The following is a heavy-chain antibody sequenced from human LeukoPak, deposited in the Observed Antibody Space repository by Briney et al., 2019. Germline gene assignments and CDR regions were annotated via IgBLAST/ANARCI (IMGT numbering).Heavy chain of an antibody. V-gene: IGHV1-69*13. CDR3: ASVYYYGSGSYYTLAPGYFDL. J-gene: IGHJ2*01. CDR2: IIPIFGTA. D-gene: IGHD3-10*01. CDR1: GGTFSSYA. Sequence: GASVKVSCKASGGTFSSYAISWVRQAPGQGLEWMGGIIPIFGTANYAQKFQGRVTITADESTSTAYMELSSLRSEDTAVYYCASVYYYGSGSYYTLAPGYFDLWGRGTLVTVSS.